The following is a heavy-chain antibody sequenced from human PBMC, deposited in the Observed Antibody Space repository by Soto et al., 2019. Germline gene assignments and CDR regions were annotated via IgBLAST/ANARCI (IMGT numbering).Heavy chain of an antibody. V-gene: IGHV1-69*01. D-gene: IGHD3-22*01. Sequence: QVQLVQSGAEVKKPGSSVKVSCRASGGTFSSYAISWVRQAPGQGLEWMGGIIPIFGTANYAQKYQGRVTISADESTSTAYRELRSLRSEDTAVYYCASRLYDSSGYVHFQHWGQRTLVTVSS. J-gene: IGHJ1*01. CDR2: IIPIFGTA. CDR1: GGTFSSYA. CDR3: ASRLYDSSGYVHFQH.